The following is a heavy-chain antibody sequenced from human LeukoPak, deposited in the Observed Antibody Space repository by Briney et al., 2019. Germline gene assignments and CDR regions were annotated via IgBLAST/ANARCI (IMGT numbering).Heavy chain of an antibody. CDR2: MNPNSGNT. J-gene: IGHJ5*02. D-gene: IGHD2-2*01. V-gene: IGHV1-8*01. Sequence: ASVKVSCKASGYTFTSYDIDWVRQATGQGLEWMGWMNPNSGNTGYAQKFQGRVTMTRNTSISTAYMELSSLRSEDTAVYYCARGSSTRDKNWFDPWGQGTLVTVSS. CDR3: ARGSSTRDKNWFDP. CDR1: GYTFTSYD.